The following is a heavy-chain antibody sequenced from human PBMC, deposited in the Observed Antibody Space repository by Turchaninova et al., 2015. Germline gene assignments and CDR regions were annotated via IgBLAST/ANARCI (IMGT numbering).Heavy chain of an antibody. Sequence: QITLKESGPTLVKPTQTLTMTSTFSGFSLSPRGVGVGWICHPPGQALEGAGGTRHPPGKALEWLALIYGDDDKRYSPSLKSRLTITKDTSKNQVVLTMTNMDPVDTATYYCAHRMGYCSSTSCYAAGPDAFDIWGQGTMVTVSS. CDR2: IYGDDDK. J-gene: IGHJ3*02. V-gene: IGHV2-5*02. D-gene: IGHD2-2*01. CDR3: AHRMGYCSSTSCYAAGPDAFDI. CDR1: GFSLSPRGVG.